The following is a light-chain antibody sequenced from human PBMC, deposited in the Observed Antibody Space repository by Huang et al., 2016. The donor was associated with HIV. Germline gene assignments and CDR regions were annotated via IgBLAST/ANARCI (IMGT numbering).Light chain of an antibody. CDR2: GAS. J-gene: IGKJ2*01. Sequence: DIQMTQSPSSLSASVGDRVTITCRASQNISSYLNWYQQKPGKAPKLVIYGASNLQRGVPARFSGSGSGTDFTLTISSLQPEHFATYYCQQSYSIPYTFAQGTKLEIK. V-gene: IGKV1-39*01. CDR3: QQSYSIPYT. CDR1: QNISSY.